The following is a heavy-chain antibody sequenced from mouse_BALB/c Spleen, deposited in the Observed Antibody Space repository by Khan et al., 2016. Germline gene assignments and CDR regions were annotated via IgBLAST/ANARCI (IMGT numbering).Heavy chain of an antibody. Sequence: QVQLQQSGAELARPGASVKLSCKASGYTFTSYWMQWVKQRPGQGLQWIGTIYPGDGDTRYTQKFKGKATLTADKSSSTAYMQLSSLASEDSAVYYVARGGYGNHVFAYWGQGTLVTVSA. D-gene: IGHD2-10*02. CDR2: IYPGDGDT. CDR3: ARGGYGNHVFAY. J-gene: IGHJ3*01. CDR1: GYTFTSYW. V-gene: IGHV1-87*01.